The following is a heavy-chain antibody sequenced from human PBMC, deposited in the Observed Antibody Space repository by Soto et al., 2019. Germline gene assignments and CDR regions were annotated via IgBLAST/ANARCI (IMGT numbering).Heavy chain of an antibody. J-gene: IGHJ4*02. V-gene: IGHV4-34*01. CDR2: INHSGST. Sequence: SWIRQPPWKGLEWIGEINHSGSTNYNPSLKSRVTISVDTSKNQFSLKLSSVTAADTAVYYCARGDQSIAARPSYFDYWGQGTLVTVSS. D-gene: IGHD6-6*01. CDR3: ARGDQSIAARPSYFDY.